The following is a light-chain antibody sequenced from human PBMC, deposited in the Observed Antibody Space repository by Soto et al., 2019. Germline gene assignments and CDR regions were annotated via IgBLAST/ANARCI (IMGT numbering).Light chain of an antibody. V-gene: IGLV2-14*01. CDR3: SSFTSRFTFV. J-gene: IGLJ1*01. Sequence: QSVLTQPASVSGSPGHSIAISCTGTRRDVGAYNYVSWYQQHPGKAPKLMISEVTNRPSGVSDRFSGSKSGNTASLTISGLQAEEEADYYCSSFTSRFTFVFGTGTKVTVL. CDR2: EVT. CDR1: RRDVGAYNY.